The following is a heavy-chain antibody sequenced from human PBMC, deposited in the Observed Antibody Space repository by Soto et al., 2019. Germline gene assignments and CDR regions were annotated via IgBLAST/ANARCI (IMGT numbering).Heavy chain of an antibody. CDR3: ARVPKMGSSSSIVQSRYFDL. CDR2: IYYSGST. V-gene: IGHV4-31*03. CDR1: GGSISSGGYY. D-gene: IGHD6-6*01. J-gene: IGHJ2*01. Sequence: QVQLQESGPGLVKPSQTLSLTCTVSGGSISSGGYYWSWIRQHPGKGLEWIGYIYYSGSTYYNPSLKSRVNISVDTSKNQCSLKLSSVTAADTAVYYCARVPKMGSSSSIVQSRYFDLWGLGTLVTVFS.